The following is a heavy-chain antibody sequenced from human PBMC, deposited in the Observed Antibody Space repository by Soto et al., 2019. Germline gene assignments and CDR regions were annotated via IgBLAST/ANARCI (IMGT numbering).Heavy chain of an antibody. D-gene: IGHD4-17*01. V-gene: IGHV4-34*01. CDR1: GGSFSGYY. CDR2: INHSGST. CDR3: ARGHRVGYGVRDYYYMDV. Sequence: QVQLQQWGAGLLKPSETLSLTCAVYGGSFSGYYWSWIRQPPGKGLEWIGEINHSGSTNYNPSLKSRVTISVDTSKNQFPRKLGSVTAADTAVYYCARGHRVGYGVRDYYYMDVW. J-gene: IGHJ6*03.